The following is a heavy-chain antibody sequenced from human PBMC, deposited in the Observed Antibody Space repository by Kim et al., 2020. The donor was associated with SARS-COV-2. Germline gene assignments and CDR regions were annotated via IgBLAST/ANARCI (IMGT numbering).Heavy chain of an antibody. J-gene: IGHJ5*02. CDR1: GFTFDDYA. D-gene: IGHD6-19*01. V-gene: IGHV3-9*01. CDR3: AKDPRNRYSSGFPTGAWFDP. Sequence: GGSLRLSCAASGFTFDDYAMHWVRQAPGKGLEWVSGISWNSGSIGYADSVKGRFTISRDNAKNSLYLQMNSLRAEDTALYYCAKDPRNRYSSGFPTGAWFDPWGQGTLVTVSS. CDR2: ISWNSGSI.